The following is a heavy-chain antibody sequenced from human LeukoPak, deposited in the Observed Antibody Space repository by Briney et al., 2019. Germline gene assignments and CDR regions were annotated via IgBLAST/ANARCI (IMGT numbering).Heavy chain of an antibody. D-gene: IGHD6-13*01. V-gene: IGHV1-46*01. CDR2: INPSGGST. CDR1: GYTFTSYY. CDR3: ARTVVGAAAYGGYFDY. Sequence: ASVKVSCKASGYTFTSYYMHWVRQAPGQGLEWMGIINPSGGSTNYAQKFQGRVTITADKSTSTAYMELSSLRSEDTAVYYCARTVVGAAAYGGYFDYWGQGTLVTVSS. J-gene: IGHJ4*02.